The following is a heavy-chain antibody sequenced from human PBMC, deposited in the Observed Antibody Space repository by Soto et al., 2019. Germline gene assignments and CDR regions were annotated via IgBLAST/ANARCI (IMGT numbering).Heavy chain of an antibody. CDR2: IIPFFGRT. V-gene: IGHV1-69*13. CDR3: ARGAAYYDSSGYYYRAVNS. D-gene: IGHD3-22*01. Sequence: SVKVSCKASGGTFSSYAITWVRRAPGQGLEWMGGIIPFFGRTNYAQKFQGRVSITADESTSTAYMELSSLRSEDTAVYYCARGAAYYDSSGYYYRAVNSWGQGTMVTV. J-gene: IGHJ3*02. CDR1: GGTFSSYA.